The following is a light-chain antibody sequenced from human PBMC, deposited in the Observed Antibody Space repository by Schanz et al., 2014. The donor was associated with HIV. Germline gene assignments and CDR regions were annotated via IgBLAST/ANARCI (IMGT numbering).Light chain of an antibody. V-gene: IGLV2-14*03. CDR2: DVN. CDR3: NSYTTSSTLV. CDR1: SSDIGAYNY. J-gene: IGLJ2*01. Sequence: QSALIQPASVSGSPGQSITISCTGTSSDIGAYNYVSWYQQNPGKAPQLMIYDVNIRPSGVSNRFSGSKSGNTASLTISGLQAEDEADYYCNSYTTSSTLVFGGGTKLTVL.